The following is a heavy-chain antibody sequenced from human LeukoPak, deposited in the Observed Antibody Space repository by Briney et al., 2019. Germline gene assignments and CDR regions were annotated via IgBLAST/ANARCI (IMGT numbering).Heavy chain of an antibody. CDR2: INPLDSET. Sequence: GESLKISCKGSGYTYTKSWIAWVRQMPGKGLELMGIINPLDSETRYSPPFQGQVTISVDKSISTAYLQWNSLKASDTAMYYCARQGCTTTSCHTIVYWGQGTLVTVSS. D-gene: IGHD2-2*02. CDR1: GYTYTKSW. J-gene: IGHJ4*02. CDR3: ARQGCTTTSCHTIVY. V-gene: IGHV5-51*01.